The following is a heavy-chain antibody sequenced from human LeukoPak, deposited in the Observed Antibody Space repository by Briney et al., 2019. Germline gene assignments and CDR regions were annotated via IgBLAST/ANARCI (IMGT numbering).Heavy chain of an antibody. D-gene: IGHD3-10*01. CDR2: ISYDGSNK. J-gene: IGHJ4*02. V-gene: IGHV3-30*18. CDR3: AKVAGKRFGELLYLAVDY. CDR1: GFTFSSYG. Sequence: GGSLRLSCAASGFTFSSYGMHWVRQAPGKGLEWVAVISYDGSNKYYADSVKGRFTISRDNSKNTLYLQMNSLRAEDTAVYYCAKVAGKRFGELLYLAVDYWGQGTLVTVSS.